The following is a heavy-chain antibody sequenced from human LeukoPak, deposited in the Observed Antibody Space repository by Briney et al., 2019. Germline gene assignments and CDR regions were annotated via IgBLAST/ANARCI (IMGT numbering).Heavy chain of an antibody. CDR1: GGSFSGYY. J-gene: IGHJ5*02. D-gene: IGHD2-15*01. V-gene: IGHV4-34*01. CDR2: INHSGST. Sequence: SETLSLTCAVHGGSFSGYYWSWIRQPPGKGLEWIGEINHSGSTNYNPSLKSRVTISVDTSKNQFSLKLSSVTAADTAVYYCATRPTPRSNKRYDWFDPWGQGTLVTVSS. CDR3: ATRPTPRSNKRYDWFDP.